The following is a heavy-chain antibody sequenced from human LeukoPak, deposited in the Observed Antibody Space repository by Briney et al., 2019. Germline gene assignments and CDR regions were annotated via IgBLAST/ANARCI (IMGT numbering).Heavy chain of an antibody. J-gene: IGHJ4*03. CDR3: ARGTIQMGMGERYFDN. V-gene: IGHV4-59*01. Sequence: SERVSLTCTVSGGSISSYYWSWTRQPPGKGLEWIGYIYYTGSTNYNPSLKSRITISVDTSRNQFSLSLSSVTAADTAVYYCARGTIQMGMGERYFDNWGQGTLATVSP. D-gene: IGHD3-16*01. CDR2: IYYTGST. CDR1: GGSISSYY.